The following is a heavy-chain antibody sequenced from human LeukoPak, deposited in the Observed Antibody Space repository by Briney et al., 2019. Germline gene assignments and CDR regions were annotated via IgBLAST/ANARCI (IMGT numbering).Heavy chain of an antibody. D-gene: IGHD1-20*01. CDR2: INPNSGGT. CDR1: GYTFTGYY. J-gene: IGHJ4*02. CDR3: ARRDHITGTNFDY. Sequence: ASVKVSCKASGYTFTGYYMHWVRRAPGQGLEWMGWINPNSGGTNYAQKFQGRVTMTRDTSISTAYMELSRLRSDDTAVYYCARRDHITGTNFDYWGQGTLVTVSS. V-gene: IGHV1-2*02.